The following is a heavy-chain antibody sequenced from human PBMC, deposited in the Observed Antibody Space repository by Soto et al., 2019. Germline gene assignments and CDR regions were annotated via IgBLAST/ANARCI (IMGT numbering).Heavy chain of an antibody. CDR1: GGSISSYY. D-gene: IGHD6-19*01. V-gene: IGHV4-59*08. CDR3: ARHVDIAVAPHRQYYYYYMDV. J-gene: IGHJ6*03. CDR2: IYYSGST. Sequence: TLSLTCTVSGGSISSYYWSWIRQPPGKGLEWIGYIYYSGSTNYNPSLKSRVTISVDTSKNQFSLKLSSVTAADTAVYYCARHVDIAVAPHRQYYYYYMDVWGKGTTVTVSS.